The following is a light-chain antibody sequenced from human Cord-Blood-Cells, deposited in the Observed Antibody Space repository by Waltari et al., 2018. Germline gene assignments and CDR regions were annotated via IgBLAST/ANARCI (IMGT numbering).Light chain of an antibody. CDR2: EGS. J-gene: IGLJ1*01. V-gene: IGLV2-23*03. CDR1: SSDVWSYNL. Sequence: QSALTQPASVSGSPGQSITISCTGTSSDVWSYNLVSWYQQHPGKAPKLMIYEGSKRPSGVSNRFSGSKSGNTASLTISGLQAEDEADYYCCSYAGSSTFFGTGTKVTVL. CDR3: CSYAGSSTF.